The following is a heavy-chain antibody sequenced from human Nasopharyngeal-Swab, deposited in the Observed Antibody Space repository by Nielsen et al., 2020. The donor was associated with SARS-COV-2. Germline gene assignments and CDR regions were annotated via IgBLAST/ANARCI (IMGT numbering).Heavy chain of an antibody. Sequence: SVKVSCKSSVDTFISYAFSWVRQAPGQGLEWVGGIIPISGTAHYAQKFQGRVTITADKPTSTTYMDLTSLRSDDTAVYYCARDSGRRRNDYGNSRHAFDIWGQGTLVTVSS. D-gene: IGHD4-17*01. V-gene: IGHV1-69*06. J-gene: IGHJ3*02. CDR2: IIPISGTA. CDR1: VDTFISYA. CDR3: ARDSGRRRNDYGNSRHAFDI.